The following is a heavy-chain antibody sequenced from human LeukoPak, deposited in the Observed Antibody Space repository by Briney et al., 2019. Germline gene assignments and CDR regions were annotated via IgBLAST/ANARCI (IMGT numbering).Heavy chain of an antibody. V-gene: IGHV3-23*01. CDR2: ISGSGGST. J-gene: IGHJ4*02. Sequence: PGGSLRLSCAASGFTFSSYAMSWVRQAPGKGLEWVSAISGSGGSTYYADSVKGRFTISRDNSKNTLYLQMNSLRAEDTAVYYCAKRLGARITGTTAYWGQGTLVTVSS. CDR3: AKRLGARITGTTAY. D-gene: IGHD1-7*01. CDR1: GFTFSSYA.